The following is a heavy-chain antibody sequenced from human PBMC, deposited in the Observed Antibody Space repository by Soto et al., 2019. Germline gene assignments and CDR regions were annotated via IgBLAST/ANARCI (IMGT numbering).Heavy chain of an antibody. V-gene: IGHV3-23*01. CDR3: ARGGGIAVAGTHLDY. D-gene: IGHD6-19*01. J-gene: IGHJ4*02. CDR2: IGGSGAGT. Sequence: EVQLLESGGGLVQPGGSLRLSCAASGFTFSGYAMSWVRQATGKGLGWVSGIGGSGAGTNYADSVKGRFTISRDNSKNTLYLQMSSVRAEDTAVYYCARGGGIAVAGTHLDYWGQGTLVTVSS. CDR1: GFTFSGYA.